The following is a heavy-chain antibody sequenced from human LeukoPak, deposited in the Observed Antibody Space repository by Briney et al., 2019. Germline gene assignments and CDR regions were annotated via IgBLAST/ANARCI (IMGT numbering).Heavy chain of an antibody. CDR3: ARDRYYGSGPNAFDI. CDR1: GYTFTGYY. D-gene: IGHD3-10*01. J-gene: IGHJ3*02. CDR2: INPNSGGT. Sequence: GASVKVSCKASGYTFTGYYMHWGRQAPGQGLEWMGWINPNSGGTNYAQKFQGRVTMTRDTSISTAYMELSRLRSNDTAVYYCARDRYYGSGPNAFDIWGQGTMVAVSS. V-gene: IGHV1-2*02.